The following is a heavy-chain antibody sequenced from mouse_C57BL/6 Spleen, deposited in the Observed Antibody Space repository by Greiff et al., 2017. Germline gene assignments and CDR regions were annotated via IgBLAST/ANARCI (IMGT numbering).Heavy chain of an antibody. V-gene: IGHV1-54*01. Sequence: QVQLKQSGAELVRPGTSVKVSCKASGYAFTNYLIEWVKQRPGQGLEWIGVINPGSGGTNYNEKFKGKATLTADKSSSTAYMQLSSLTSEDSAVYFCARDRYYGSSYAMDYWGQGTSVTVSS. D-gene: IGHD1-1*01. CDR1: GYAFTNYL. J-gene: IGHJ4*01. CDR2: INPGSGGT. CDR3: ARDRYYGSSYAMDY.